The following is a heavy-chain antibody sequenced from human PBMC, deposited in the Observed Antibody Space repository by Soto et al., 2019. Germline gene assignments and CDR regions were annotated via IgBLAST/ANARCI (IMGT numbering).Heavy chain of an antibody. J-gene: IGHJ5*02. CDR2: ISYSGST. V-gene: IGHV4-59*01. Sequence: QVQLQESGPGLVKPSETLSLTCTVSGGSISSFSWSWIRQPPGKGLEWIGYISYSGSTNSNPSLMSRATISVDTSMNAFSVKRRSVPAAYTAVYYWARDEMGDAYSWGNGLEPWGQGPRVTVPS. CDR1: GGSISSFS. CDR3: ARDEMGDAYSWGNGLEP. D-gene: IGHD3-16*01.